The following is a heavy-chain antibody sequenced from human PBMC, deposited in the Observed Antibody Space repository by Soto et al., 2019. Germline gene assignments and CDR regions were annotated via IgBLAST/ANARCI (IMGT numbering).Heavy chain of an antibody. V-gene: IGHV4-59*01. Sequence: SETLSLTCTVSGGSISSYYWSWIRQPPGKGLEWIGYIYYSGSTNYNPSLKSRVTISVDTSKNQFSLKLSSVTAADTAVYYCAREPSRGNRRVIAFDIWGPGTMVTV. CDR1: GGSISSYY. D-gene: IGHD3-10*01. CDR2: IYYSGST. J-gene: IGHJ3*02. CDR3: AREPSRGNRRVIAFDI.